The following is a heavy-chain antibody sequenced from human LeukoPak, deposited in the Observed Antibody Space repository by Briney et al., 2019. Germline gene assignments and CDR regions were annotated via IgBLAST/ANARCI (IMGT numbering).Heavy chain of an antibody. CDR3: AEWPRQWLVHDAFDI. J-gene: IGHJ3*02. V-gene: IGHV4-34*01. CDR2: IKHSGST. Sequence: SETLSLTCAVYGGSFRGYYWSWIRQPPGKGLEWIGEIKHSGSTNYNPSLKSRVTISVDTSKNQFSLKLSSVTAADTAVYYCAEWPRQWLVHDAFDIWGQGTMVTVSS. D-gene: IGHD6-19*01. CDR1: GGSFRGYY.